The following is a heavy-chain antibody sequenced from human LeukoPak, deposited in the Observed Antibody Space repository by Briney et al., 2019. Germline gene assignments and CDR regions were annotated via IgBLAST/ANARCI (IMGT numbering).Heavy chain of an antibody. D-gene: IGHD4-17*01. Sequence: SQTLSLTCTVSGGSISSGSYYWSWIRQPPGKGLEWIGYIYYSGSTNYNPSLKSRVTISVDTSKNQFSLKLSSVTAADTAVYYCARGANGDYVFSAFDIWGQGTMVTVSS. CDR1: GGSISSGSYY. CDR3: ARGANGDYVFSAFDI. CDR2: IYYSGST. J-gene: IGHJ3*02. V-gene: IGHV4-61*01.